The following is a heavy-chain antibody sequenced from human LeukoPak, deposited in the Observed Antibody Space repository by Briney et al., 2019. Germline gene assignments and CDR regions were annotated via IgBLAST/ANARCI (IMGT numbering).Heavy chain of an antibody. V-gene: IGHV4-39*07. CDR3: ASGIAVAGDPLFDY. CDR1: GGSISSSGYY. D-gene: IGHD6-19*01. Sequence: SETLSLTCTVSGGSISSSGYYWGWIRQPPGKGLEWIGSIYHSGSTYYNPSLKSRVTISVDTSKNQFSLKLSSVTAADTAVYYCASGIAVAGDPLFDYWGQGTLVTVSS. J-gene: IGHJ4*02. CDR2: IYHSGST.